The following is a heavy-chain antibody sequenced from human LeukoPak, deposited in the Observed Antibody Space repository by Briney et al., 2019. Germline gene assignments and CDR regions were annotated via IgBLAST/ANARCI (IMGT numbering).Heavy chain of an antibody. V-gene: IGHV3-30*04. CDR1: GFTFSSYA. Sequence: GRSLRLSCAASGFTFSSYAMHCVRQDPGKGQEWVAVISYDGSNKYYADSVKGRFTISRDNSKNTLYLQMNSLRAEDTAVYYCARESGSSGYYVDYWGQGTLVTVSS. J-gene: IGHJ4*02. CDR2: ISYDGSNK. D-gene: IGHD3-22*01. CDR3: ARESGSSGYYVDY.